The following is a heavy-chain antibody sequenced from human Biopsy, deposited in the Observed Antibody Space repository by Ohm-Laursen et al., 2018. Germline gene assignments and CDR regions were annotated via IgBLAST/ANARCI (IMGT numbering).Heavy chain of an antibody. CDR3: AATSTLYYYYYAMDV. Sequence: SVKVSCKASGFTFSSSAVQWVRQARAQRLEWIGWIVVGSGHTNYAQKFQERVTITRDMSASTAYMELTSLRSEDTAVYYCAATSTLYYYYYAMDVWDQGTTITVSS. J-gene: IGHJ6*02. CDR1: GFTFSSSA. CDR2: IVVGSGHT. V-gene: IGHV1-58*01.